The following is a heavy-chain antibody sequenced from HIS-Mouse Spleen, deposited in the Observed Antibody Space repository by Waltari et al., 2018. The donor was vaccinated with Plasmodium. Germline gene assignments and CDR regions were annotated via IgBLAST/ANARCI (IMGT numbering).Heavy chain of an antibody. J-gene: IGHJ3*02. V-gene: IGHV3-66*01. Sequence: VQLGASGGCLVQAGGSLRLSCAACGLPLRSNYIRWVRQAPGKGREWFSVIYSGGSTYYADSVEGRFTISRNNSKNTLYLQMNSLRAEDTAVYYCARGSAGDAFDIWGQGTMVTVSS. CDR2: IYSGGST. CDR3: ARGSAGDAFDI. CDR1: GLPLRSNY.